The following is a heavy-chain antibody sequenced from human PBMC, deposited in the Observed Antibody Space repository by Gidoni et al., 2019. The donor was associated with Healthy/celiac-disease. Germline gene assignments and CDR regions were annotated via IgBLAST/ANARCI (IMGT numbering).Heavy chain of an antibody. CDR3: ARQFPYCSSTSCYYYFDY. CDR1: GGSISTSSYY. CDR2: IYYSGST. V-gene: IGHV4-39*01. D-gene: IGHD2-2*01. Sequence: QLQLPASGPGLVTPSEPLSLTCTVSGGSISTSSYYWGWIRQPPGKGLEWFGSIYYSGSTYYNPSLKSRVTISVDTSKNQFSLKLSSVTAADTAVYYCARQFPYCSSTSCYYYFDYWGQGTLVTVSS. J-gene: IGHJ4*02.